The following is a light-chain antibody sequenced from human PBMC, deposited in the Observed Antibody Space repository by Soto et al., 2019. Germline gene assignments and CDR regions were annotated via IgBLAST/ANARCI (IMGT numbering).Light chain of an antibody. CDR2: GSS. CDR1: QSVSNNY. V-gene: IGKV3-20*01. J-gene: IGKJ2*01. Sequence: EVVLTQSPATLSLSPGERATLSCRASQSVSNNYLAWYQQKPGQAPRLLIFGSSDSATRIPDRFSGSGSGTDFTLTICRLEPEDFAMYYCPQYGSSHPYTFGLGTKLEIK. CDR3: PQYGSSHPYT.